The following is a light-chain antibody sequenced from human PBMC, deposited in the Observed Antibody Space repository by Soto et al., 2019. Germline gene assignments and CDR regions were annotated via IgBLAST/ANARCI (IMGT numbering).Light chain of an antibody. CDR1: QSVSSY. CDR2: DAS. V-gene: IGKV3-11*01. J-gene: IGKJ1*01. Sequence: EIVLTQSPDTLSLSPGERATLSCRASQSVSSYLAWYHQKPGQAPRLLIYDASNRATGIPARFSGSGSGTDFTLTISSLEPEDFAVYYCQQRSNWPRTFGQGTKVEIK. CDR3: QQRSNWPRT.